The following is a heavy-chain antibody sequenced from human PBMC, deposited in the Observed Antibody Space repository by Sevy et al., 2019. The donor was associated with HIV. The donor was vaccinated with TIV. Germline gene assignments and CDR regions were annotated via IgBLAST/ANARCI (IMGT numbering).Heavy chain of an antibody. Sequence: SETLSLTCTVSGGSISSYYWSWIRQPPGKGLEWIGYIYYSGNTNYNPSLKSRVTISVDTSKNQFSLKLSAVTAADTAVDYCARSGFLEWPGSFRGPRNWFDPWGQGTLVTVSS. CDR3: ARSGFLEWPGSFRGPRNWFDP. D-gene: IGHD3-3*01. V-gene: IGHV4-59*13. J-gene: IGHJ5*02. CDR1: GGSISSYY. CDR2: IYYSGNT.